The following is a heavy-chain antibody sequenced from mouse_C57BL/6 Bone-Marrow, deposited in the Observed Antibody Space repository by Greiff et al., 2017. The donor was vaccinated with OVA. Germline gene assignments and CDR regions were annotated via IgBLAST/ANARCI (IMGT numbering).Heavy chain of an antibody. J-gene: IGHJ4*01. D-gene: IGHD2-5*01. CDR1: GYAFTNYL. V-gene: IGHV1-54*01. CDR2: INPGSGGT. CDR3: AREEAYYSIYYAMDY. Sequence: QVQLQQSGAELVRPGTSVKVSCKASGYAFTNYLIEWVKQRPGQGLEWIGVINPGSGGTNYNEKFKGKATLTADKSSSTAYMQLSSLTSEDSAVYFCAREEAYYSIYYAMDYWGRGTSVTVSS.